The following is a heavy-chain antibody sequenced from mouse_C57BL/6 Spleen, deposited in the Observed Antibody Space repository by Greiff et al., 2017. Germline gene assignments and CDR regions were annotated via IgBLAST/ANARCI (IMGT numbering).Heavy chain of an antibody. V-gene: IGHV7-3*01. CDR1: GFTFTDYY. CDR2: IRNKANGYTT. D-gene: IGHD1-1*01. J-gene: IGHJ1*03. Sequence: DVQLQESGGGLVQPGGSLSLSCAASGFTFTDYYMSWVRQPPGKALEWLGFIRNKANGYTTEYSASVKGRFTISRDNSQSILYLQMNALRAEDSATYYCASIGSSFYWYFDVWGTGTTVTVSS. CDR3: ASIGSSFYWYFDV.